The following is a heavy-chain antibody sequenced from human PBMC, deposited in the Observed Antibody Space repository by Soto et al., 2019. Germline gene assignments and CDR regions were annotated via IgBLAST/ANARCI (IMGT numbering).Heavy chain of an antibody. CDR3: AHRPPTRYFDWLLSD. D-gene: IGHD3-9*01. CDR1: GFSLSTSGIC. V-gene: IGHV2-70*11. CDR2: IHWDDDK. J-gene: IGHJ4*02. Sequence: GSGPTLVNPTQTLTLPCTFSGFSLSTSGICVSWIRQPPGQALEWLARIHWDDDKYYSTALKTRLTISKDTSKNQVVLTMTNMDPVDTATYYCAHRPPTRYFDWLLSDWGQGTLVTVSS.